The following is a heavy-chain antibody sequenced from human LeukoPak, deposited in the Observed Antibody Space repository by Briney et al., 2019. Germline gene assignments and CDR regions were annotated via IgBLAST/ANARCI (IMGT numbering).Heavy chain of an antibody. V-gene: IGHV4-31*03. CDR3: ASGGWFGELSVFDH. Sequence: SQTLSLTCTVSGGSISSGGYYWSWIRQHPGKGLEWIGYIYYSGSTYYNPSLKSRVTISVDTSKNQFSLKLSSVTAADTAVYYCASGGWFGELSVFDHWGQGTLVTVSS. CDR1: GGSISSGGYY. D-gene: IGHD3-10*01. CDR2: IYYSGST. J-gene: IGHJ4*02.